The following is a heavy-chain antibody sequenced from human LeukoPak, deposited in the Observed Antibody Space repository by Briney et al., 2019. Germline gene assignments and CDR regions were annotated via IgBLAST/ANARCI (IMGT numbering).Heavy chain of an antibody. D-gene: IGHD5-24*01. Sequence: NPSETLSLTCTVSGGSISSYYWSWIRQPPGKGLEWIGYIYYSGSTNYNPSLKSRVTISVDTSKNQFSLKLSSVTAADTAVYYCARAVRRDGYNIDYWGQGTLVTVSS. J-gene: IGHJ4*02. V-gene: IGHV4-59*01. CDR3: ARAVRRDGYNIDY. CDR2: IYYSGST. CDR1: GGSISSYY.